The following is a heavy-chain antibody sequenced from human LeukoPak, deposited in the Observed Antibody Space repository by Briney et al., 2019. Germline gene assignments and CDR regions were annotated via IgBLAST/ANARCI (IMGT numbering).Heavy chain of an antibody. CDR3: ARGSRWFGEWRVGTERTTGAFDI. Sequence: ASVKVSCKASGYTFTSYDINWVRQATGQGLEWMGWMNPNSGNTGYAQKFQGRVTITRNTSISTAYMELSSLRSDDTAVYYCARGSRWFGEWRVGTERTTGAFDIWGQGTMVTVSS. CDR1: GYTFTSYD. J-gene: IGHJ3*02. D-gene: IGHD3-10*01. V-gene: IGHV1-8*03. CDR2: MNPNSGNT.